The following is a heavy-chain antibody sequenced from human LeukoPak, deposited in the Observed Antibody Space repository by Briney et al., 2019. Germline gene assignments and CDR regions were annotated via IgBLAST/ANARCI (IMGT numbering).Heavy chain of an antibody. V-gene: IGHV3-53*01. J-gene: IGHJ4*02. CDR3: ARHSDTYGDRGPGY. CDR2: IYSGGST. D-gene: IGHD5-18*01. Sequence: PGGSLRLSCAASGFTVSSNYMSWVRQAPGKGLEWVSIIYSGGSTFYADSVKGRFTISRDNSKNTLYLQMNSLRAEDTAVYYCARHSDTYGDRGPGYWGQGTLVTVSS. CDR1: GFTVSSNY.